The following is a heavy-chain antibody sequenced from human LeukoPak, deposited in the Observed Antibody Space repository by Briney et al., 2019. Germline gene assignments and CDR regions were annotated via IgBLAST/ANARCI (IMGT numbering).Heavy chain of an antibody. CDR3: ARKEGGQLVNTRRWFDP. J-gene: IGHJ5*02. V-gene: IGHV4-34*01. Sequence: SETLSLTCAVSGGSFSDYYWSWIRQSPIKGLEWIGEINHSGSTHYNPSLKSRVTISVDTSKNQFSLRLTSVTAADTAVYYCARKEGGQLVNTRRWFDPWGQGTLVTVSS. CDR1: GGSFSDYY. D-gene: IGHD6-13*01. CDR2: INHSGST.